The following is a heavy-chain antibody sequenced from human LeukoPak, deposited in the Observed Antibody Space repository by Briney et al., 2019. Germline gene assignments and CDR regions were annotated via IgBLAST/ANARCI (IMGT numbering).Heavy chain of an antibody. Sequence: GGSLRLSCAASGFTFSSSWLAWVRQAPGEGLEWVANIKEDGSEKYYVASVRGRFTIPRDNAKNSVYLEMNSLRVEDTAVYYCAKDRGYNCFDSWGQGTLVTVSS. J-gene: IGHJ4*02. CDR1: GFTFSSSW. CDR3: AKDRGYNCFDS. CDR2: IKEDGSEK. D-gene: IGHD5-24*01. V-gene: IGHV3-7*01.